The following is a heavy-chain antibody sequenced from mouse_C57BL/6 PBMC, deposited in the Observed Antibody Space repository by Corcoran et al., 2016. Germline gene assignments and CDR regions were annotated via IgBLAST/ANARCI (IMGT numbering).Heavy chain of an antibody. V-gene: IGHV9-3*01. J-gene: IGHJ1*03. D-gene: IGHD2-13*01. CDR2: INTYSGVP. CDR3: ARRVVTVRYFDV. CDR1: GYTFTTYG. Sequence: QIQLVQSGPELKKPGETVKISCKASGYTFTTYGMSWVKQAPGKGLKWMGWINTYSGVPTYADDFKGRFAFSLETSASTAYLQINNLKNEDTATYFCARRVVTVRYFDVWGTGTTVTVSS.